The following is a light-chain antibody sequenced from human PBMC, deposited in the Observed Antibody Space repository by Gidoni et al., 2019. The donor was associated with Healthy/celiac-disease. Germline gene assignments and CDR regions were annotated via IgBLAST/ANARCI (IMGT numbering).Light chain of an antibody. V-gene: IGLV3-1*01. J-gene: IGLJ1*01. CDR2: QDN. CDR3: QAGDSSTFYV. CDR1: KLGHKY. Sequence: SYALTQPPSVSVSPGQTASITCSGGKLGHKYACWYQQKPGQSSVLVIYQDNKRPSGIHERFSGSKAGNTATLTISGTQAMDEADYCCQAGDSSTFYVFGTGTKVTVL.